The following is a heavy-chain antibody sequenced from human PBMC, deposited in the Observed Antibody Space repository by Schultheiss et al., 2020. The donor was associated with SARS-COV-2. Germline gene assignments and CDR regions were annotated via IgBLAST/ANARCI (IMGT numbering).Heavy chain of an antibody. CDR2: ISSSGSTI. CDR3: AKFPRGYYYGMDV. Sequence: GESLKISCAASGFTFSDYYMSWIRQAPGKGLEWVSYISSSGSTIYYADSVKGRFTISRDNAKNSLYLQMNSLRAEDTAVYYCAKFPRGYYYGMDVWGQGTTVTVSS. J-gene: IGHJ6*02. D-gene: IGHD3-16*01. V-gene: IGHV3-11*01. CDR1: GFTFSDYY.